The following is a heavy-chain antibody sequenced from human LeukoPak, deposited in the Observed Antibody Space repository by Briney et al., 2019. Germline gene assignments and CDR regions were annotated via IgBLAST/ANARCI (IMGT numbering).Heavy chain of an antibody. Sequence: PGGSLRLSCAASGFTFSSYAMNWVRQAPGKGLEWVSVIGGSGGNIYHADSVKGRFTISRDNSKNTLYLQMNSLRAEDTAVYYCAKANGNWNDRLFDYWGQGTLVTVSS. V-gene: IGHV3-23*01. J-gene: IGHJ4*02. CDR2: IGGSGGNI. CDR3: AKANGNWNDRLFDY. CDR1: GFTFSSYA. D-gene: IGHD1-20*01.